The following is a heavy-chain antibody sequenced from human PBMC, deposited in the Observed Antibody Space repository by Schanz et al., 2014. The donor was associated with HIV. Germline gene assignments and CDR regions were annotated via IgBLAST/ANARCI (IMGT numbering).Heavy chain of an antibody. J-gene: IGHJ3*02. CDR1: GFTFSGSV. D-gene: IGHD3-16*01. Sequence: EVQLLESGGGLVQPGGSLRLSCAASGFTFSGSVMHWVRQAPGKGLEWVSGISWKSDSIGYADSVKGRFTISRDNAKNTLYLQMNSLRAEDTALYYCAKEMVSRYYGDAFNIWGQGTMVTVSS. CDR2: ISWKSDSI. CDR3: AKEMVSRYYGDAFNI. V-gene: IGHV3-9*01.